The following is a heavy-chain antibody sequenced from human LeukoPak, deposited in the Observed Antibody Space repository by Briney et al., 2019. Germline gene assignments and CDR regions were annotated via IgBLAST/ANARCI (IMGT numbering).Heavy chain of an antibody. V-gene: IGHV3-13*01. CDR1: GFTFSRYD. D-gene: IGHD6-6*01. CDR3: ARSVGSSSDY. CDR2: IGTAGDT. J-gene: IGHJ4*02. Sequence: GGSLRLSCAASGFTFSRYDMHWVRQVTGKGLEWVSAIGTAGDTYYPDSVKGRFTISRENVKNSLFLQMNSLRVEDTAVYYCARSVGSSSDYWGQGTLVTVS.